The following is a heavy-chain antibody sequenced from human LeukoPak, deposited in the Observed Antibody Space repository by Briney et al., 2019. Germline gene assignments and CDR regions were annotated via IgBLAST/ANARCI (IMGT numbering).Heavy chain of an antibody. J-gene: IGHJ4*02. D-gene: IGHD6-19*01. CDR2: INPNSGGT. CDR1: GYTLTGYY. Sequence: ASVKVSCKASGYTLTGYYMHWVRQAPGQGLEWMGWINPNSGGTNYAQKFQGRVTMTRDTSISTAYMELSRLRSDDTAVYYCARATSIAVAGTGYWGQGTLVTVSS. V-gene: IGHV1-2*02. CDR3: ARATSIAVAGTGY.